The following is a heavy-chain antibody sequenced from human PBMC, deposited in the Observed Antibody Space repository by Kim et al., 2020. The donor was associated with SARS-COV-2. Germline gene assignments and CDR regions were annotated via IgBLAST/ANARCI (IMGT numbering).Heavy chain of an antibody. D-gene: IGHD1-26*01. J-gene: IGHJ3*02. CDR2: ISWNSGSI. CDR1: GFTFDDYA. V-gene: IGHV3-9*01. Sequence: GGSLRLSCAASGFTFDDYAMHWVRQAPGKGLEWVSGISWNSGSIGYADSVKGRFTISRDNAKNSLYLQMNSLRAEDTALYYCAKDELGTWSSGAFDIWGQGTMVTVSS. CDR3: AKDELGTWSSGAFDI.